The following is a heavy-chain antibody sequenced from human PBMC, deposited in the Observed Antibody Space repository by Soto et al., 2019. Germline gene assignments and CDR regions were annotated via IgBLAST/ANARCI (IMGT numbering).Heavy chain of an antibody. J-gene: IGHJ4*02. Sequence: QVQLVQSGAEVTKPGASVKVSCKASGYTFTSFDINWVRQATGQGLEWMGWMNPNSGGTNYAQKFQGRVTMTRDTSISTAYMELSRLRSDDTAVYYCARGYGWVDYWGQGTLVTVSS. CDR2: MNPNSGGT. V-gene: IGHV1-2*02. CDR1: GYTFTSFD. D-gene: IGHD6-19*01. CDR3: ARGYGWVDY.